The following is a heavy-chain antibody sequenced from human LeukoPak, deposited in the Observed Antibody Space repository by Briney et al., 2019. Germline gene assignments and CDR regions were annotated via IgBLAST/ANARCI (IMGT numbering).Heavy chain of an antibody. CDR3: ARTYYYGSGSYRNWFDP. CDR2: IYPGDSDT. Sequence: GESLKIPRKGSGYNFTSYWIGWVRQMPGKGLEGMGIIYPGDSDTRYSPSFQGQVTISADKSISTAYLQWSSLKASDTAMYYCARTYYYGSGSYRNWFDPWGQGTLVTVSS. J-gene: IGHJ5*02. V-gene: IGHV5-51*01. D-gene: IGHD3-10*01. CDR1: GYNFTSYW.